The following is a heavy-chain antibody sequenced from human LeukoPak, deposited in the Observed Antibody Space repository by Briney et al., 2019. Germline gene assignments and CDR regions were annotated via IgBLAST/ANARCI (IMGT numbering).Heavy chain of an antibody. V-gene: IGHV3-21*06. Sequence: GGSLRLSRAASGLTFSTYSMNCVRPAPGEGLEGGSTTTSSSAYIYYADSVKGRFTISRDNAKNSLYLQMNSLRAEDTAMYYCARDLVGSGSFYGFCGQGTLVTVSS. J-gene: IGHJ4*02. CDR2: TTSSSAYI. CDR3: ARDLVGSGSFYGF. D-gene: IGHD3-10*01. CDR1: GLTFSTYS.